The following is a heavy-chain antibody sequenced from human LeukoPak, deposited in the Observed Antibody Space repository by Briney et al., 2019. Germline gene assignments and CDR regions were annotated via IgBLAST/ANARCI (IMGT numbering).Heavy chain of an antibody. D-gene: IGHD2-15*01. J-gene: IGHJ4*02. CDR3: ARHLATSGSYPLDY. V-gene: IGHV3-23*01. CDR1: GFTFTDYA. Sequence: GGSLRLSCAASGFTFTDYAMSWVRQAPGTGLEWVSAISGIGNAIFYASSVKGRFTISRDSSKNTLSLQMSSLRAEDTAAYYCARHLATSGSYPLDYWGQGTLVTVSS. CDR2: ISGIGNAI.